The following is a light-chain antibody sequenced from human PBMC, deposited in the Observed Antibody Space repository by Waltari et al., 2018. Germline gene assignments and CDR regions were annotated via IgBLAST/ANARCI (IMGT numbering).Light chain of an antibody. V-gene: IGLV2-11*01. J-gene: IGLJ3*02. CDR3: CSYAGTWV. Sequence: QLPLPQPAPWSGPPGRSVTIPCMGTASDVGIYNYVSWYQQHPGKAPKLVIYDVTKRPSGVPDRFSGSRSGNSASLTISGLQAEDEADYYCCSYAGTWVFGGGTKLTVL. CDR2: DVT. CDR1: ASDVGIYNY.